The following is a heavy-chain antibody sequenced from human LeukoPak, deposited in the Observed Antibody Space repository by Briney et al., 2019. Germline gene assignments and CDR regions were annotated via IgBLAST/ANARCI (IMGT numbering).Heavy chain of an antibody. CDR1: GFTFSSYS. CDR3: AKDFRIGYSAHFDY. CDR2: ISSSSSTI. J-gene: IGHJ4*02. Sequence: GGSLRLSCAASGFTFSSYSMNWVRQAPGKGLEWVSYISSSSSTIYYADSVKGRFTISRDNSKNTLYLQMDSLRGEDTAVYYCAKDFRIGYSAHFDYWGQGALVTVSS. D-gene: IGHD2-21*01. V-gene: IGHV3-48*01.